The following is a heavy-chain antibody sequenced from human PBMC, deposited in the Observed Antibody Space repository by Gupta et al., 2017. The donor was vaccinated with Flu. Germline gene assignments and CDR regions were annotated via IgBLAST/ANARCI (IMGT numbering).Heavy chain of an antibody. CDR1: FSFSSYS. D-gene: IGHD6-19*01. Sequence: FSFSSYSMNWVRQAPGRGLEWVSSMSSSSSYIYYADSVKGRFTISRDNAKNSLYLQMNSLRAEDTALYYCAREGGSAVADSEAFDVWGQGTMVTVAS. J-gene: IGHJ3*01. CDR2: MSSSSSYI. V-gene: IGHV3-21*01. CDR3: AREGGSAVADSEAFDV.